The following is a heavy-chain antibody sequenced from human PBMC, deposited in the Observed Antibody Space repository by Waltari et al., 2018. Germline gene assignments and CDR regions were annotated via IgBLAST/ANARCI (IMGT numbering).Heavy chain of an antibody. D-gene: IGHD3-22*01. CDR3: VREDYYDTSKTFDF. J-gene: IGHJ3*01. Sequence: EVQLAESGGRLVQPGGSLRLSCAASGFTFSSSSMNWVRQAPGRGLGGISSISSTRGTMTYIDSVKGRFTISRDNAKNSLHLQMSSLRAEDTAFYYCVREDYYDTSKTFDFWGQGTTVTVSS. CDR1: GFTFSSSS. V-gene: IGHV3-48*04. CDR2: ISSTRGTM.